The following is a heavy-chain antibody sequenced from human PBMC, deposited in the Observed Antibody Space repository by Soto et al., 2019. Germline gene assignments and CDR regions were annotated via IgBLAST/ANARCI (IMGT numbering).Heavy chain of an antibody. J-gene: IGHJ4*02. CDR1: GFTFSSYG. D-gene: IGHD3-16*01. CDR2: IIYDGSTK. CDR3: AKDRMGAGVRGYFDY. V-gene: IGHV3-30*18. Sequence: QVQLVESGGGVVPPGRSLRLSCAASGFTFSSYGMHWVRQAPGKGLEWVAVIIYDGSTKYYADSVKGRFTIARDNSKSTLYLQMNSLRAEDTAVYYCAKDRMGAGVRGYFDYWGQGTLVTVSS.